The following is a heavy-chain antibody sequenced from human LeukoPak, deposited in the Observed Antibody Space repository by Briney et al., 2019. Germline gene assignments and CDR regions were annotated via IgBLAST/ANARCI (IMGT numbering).Heavy chain of an antibody. V-gene: IGHV3-7*01. CDR3: ARRGGSSSRRSPIDY. Sequence: GGSLRLSCTASGFTFSDYWMTWVCQAPGKGPEWVANIKQDGSQRYYVDSVRGRFTISRDNAKNSLFLQMNGLRAEDTAVYYCARRGGSSSRRSPIDYWGQGTLVTVSS. CDR2: IKQDGSQR. J-gene: IGHJ4*02. CDR1: GFTFSDYW. D-gene: IGHD6-6*01.